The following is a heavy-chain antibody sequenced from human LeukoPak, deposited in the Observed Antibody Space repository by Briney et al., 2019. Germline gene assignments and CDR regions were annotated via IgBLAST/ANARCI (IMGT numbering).Heavy chain of an antibody. CDR2: INSDGSST. CDR1: GLTFSSYW. V-gene: IGHV3-74*01. J-gene: IGHJ4*02. Sequence: GSLRLSCAASGLTFSSYWMHWVRQAPGKGLVWVSRINSDGSSTSYADSVKGRFTISRDDAKNTMYLQMNSLRAEDTAVYYCARDPAAAGPGSHDYWGQGTLVTVSS. D-gene: IGHD6-13*01. CDR3: ARDPAAAGPGSHDY.